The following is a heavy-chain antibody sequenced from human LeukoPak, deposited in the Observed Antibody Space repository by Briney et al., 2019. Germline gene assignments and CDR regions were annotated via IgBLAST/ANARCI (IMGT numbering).Heavy chain of an antibody. Sequence: GTSLRLSCAASGFTFSFYGIHWVRQAPGKGLEWVAVISDDGSTKYYSDSVKGRFTVSRDNSKDTLYLQMNSLTTEDTAVYYCAKDRYYDIRGPLDPWGQGTMVTVSS. CDR2: ISDDGSTK. CDR3: AKDRYYDIRGPLDP. D-gene: IGHD3-10*02. J-gene: IGHJ5*02. V-gene: IGHV3-30*18. CDR1: GFTFSFYG.